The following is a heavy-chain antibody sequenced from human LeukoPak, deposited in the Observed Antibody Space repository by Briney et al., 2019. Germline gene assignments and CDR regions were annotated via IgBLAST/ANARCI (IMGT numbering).Heavy chain of an antibody. Sequence: SETLSLTCTISGASIDSYYWSWIRQPPGKGLEWIGYIYYSGTTNYNPSLKSRVTISVDTSKNHFSLKLSSVTAADTAVYYCARDFRGGYDFWSGYYTPYYFDYWGQGTLVTVSP. CDR3: ARDFRGGYDFWSGYYTPYYFDY. CDR1: GASIDSYY. CDR2: IYYSGTT. V-gene: IGHV4-59*12. J-gene: IGHJ4*02. D-gene: IGHD3-3*01.